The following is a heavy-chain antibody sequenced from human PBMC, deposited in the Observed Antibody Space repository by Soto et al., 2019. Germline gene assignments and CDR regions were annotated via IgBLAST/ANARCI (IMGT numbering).Heavy chain of an antibody. CDR2: IIPICGTA. Sequence: QVQLVQSGAEVKKPGSSVKVSCKASGGTFSSYAISWVRQAPGQGLEWMGGIIPICGTANYAQKFQGRVTITADESTSTAYMELSSLRSEDTAVYYCARVPLYYYGSGSYYNERKYNWFDPWGQGTLVTVSS. CDR1: GGTFSSYA. J-gene: IGHJ5*02. D-gene: IGHD3-10*01. V-gene: IGHV1-69*01. CDR3: ARVPLYYYGSGSYYNERKYNWFDP.